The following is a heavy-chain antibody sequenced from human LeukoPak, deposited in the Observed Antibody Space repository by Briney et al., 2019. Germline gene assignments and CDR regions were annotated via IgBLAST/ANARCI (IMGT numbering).Heavy chain of an antibody. Sequence: GGSLRLSCAASGFTLSSSAMHWVRQAPGKGLEYVSAIRSNGGSTYYASSVKGRFTISRDTSKNTLYLQMGSLRAEDMAVYYCAATGLAGGMDVWGQGTTVTVSS. D-gene: IGHD3-10*01. CDR3: AATGLAGGMDV. J-gene: IGHJ6*02. V-gene: IGHV3-64*01. CDR2: IRSNGGST. CDR1: GFTLSSSA.